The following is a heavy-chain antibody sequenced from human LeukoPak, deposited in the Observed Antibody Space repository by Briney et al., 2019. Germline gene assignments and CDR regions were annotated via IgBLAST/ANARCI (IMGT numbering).Heavy chain of an antibody. CDR1: GGSISSVGYY. CDR2: IYYSGST. CDR3: ARKSYLSAYFDY. V-gene: IGHV4-31*03. D-gene: IGHD1-26*01. Sequence: SDTLSLTCTVSGGSISSVGYYWSWIRQHPGKGLEWIGYIYYSGSTYYNPSLKSRVTISVDTSKNQFSLKLSSVTAADTAVYYCARKSYLSAYFDYWGQGTLVTVSS. J-gene: IGHJ4*02.